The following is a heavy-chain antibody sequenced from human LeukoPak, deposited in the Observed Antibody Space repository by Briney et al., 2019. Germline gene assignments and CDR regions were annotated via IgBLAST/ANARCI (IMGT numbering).Heavy chain of an antibody. J-gene: IGHJ4*02. CDR2: IYSGGST. D-gene: IGHD3-22*01. Sequence: GGSLRLSCAASGFTFSLNYMSWVRQAPGKGPEWVSVIYSGGSTYYADSVKGRFTISRDNSKNTLYLQMNSLRAEDTAVYYCAKKGYYDGSGYYMYYFDHWAREPWSPSPQ. CDR3: AKKGYYDGSGYYMYYFDH. CDR1: GFTFSLNY. V-gene: IGHV3-66*01.